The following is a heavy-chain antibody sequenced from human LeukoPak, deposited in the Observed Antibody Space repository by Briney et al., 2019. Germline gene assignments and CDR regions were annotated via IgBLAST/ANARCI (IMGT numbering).Heavy chain of an antibody. V-gene: IGHV4-59*01. CDR2: IYYSGST. J-gene: IGHJ6*02. CDR1: GGSISSYY. Sequence: QTSETLSLTCTVSGGSISSYYWSWIRQPPGKGLEWIEYIYYSGSTNYNPSLKSRVTISVDTSKNQFSLKLSSVTAADTAVYYCAREAPISSGWYGGNKCAAVNYYYGMDVWGQGTTVTVSS. CDR3: AREAPISSGWYGGNKCAAVNYYYGMDV. D-gene: IGHD6-19*01.